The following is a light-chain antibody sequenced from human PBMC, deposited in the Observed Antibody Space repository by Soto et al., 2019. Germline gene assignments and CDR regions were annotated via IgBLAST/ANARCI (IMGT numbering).Light chain of an antibody. CDR1: QSVSSSY. CDR3: QQYRYSPPMYT. CDR2: GAS. Sequence: EIVLTQSPGTLSLSPGERATLSCRASQSVSSSYLAWYQPKPGQAPRLLIYGASSRATGIPDRFSGSGSGTDSPLTITRRELEDDAVYSCQQYRYSPPMYTFGQGTKLEIK. V-gene: IGKV3-20*01. J-gene: IGKJ2*01.